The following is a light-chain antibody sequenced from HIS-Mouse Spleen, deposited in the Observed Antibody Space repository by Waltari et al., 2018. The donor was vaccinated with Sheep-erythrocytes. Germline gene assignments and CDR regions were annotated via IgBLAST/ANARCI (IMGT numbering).Light chain of an antibody. Sequence: QSVLTQPPSASGTPGQRVTISCSGSSSNIGSHYVYWYQQLPGPAPKLLIYRNNQRPSGVPDRFSGSKSGTSASLAISGLRSEDEADYYCAAWDDSLSGPVFGGGTQLTAL. V-gene: IGLV1-47*01. CDR3: AAWDDSLSGPV. CDR1: SSNIGSHY. CDR2: RNN. J-gene: IGLJ7*02.